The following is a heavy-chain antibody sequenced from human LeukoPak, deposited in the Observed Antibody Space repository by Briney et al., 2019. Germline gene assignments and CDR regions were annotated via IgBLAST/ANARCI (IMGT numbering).Heavy chain of an antibody. CDR2: ISSSSSYI. Sequence: GGSLRLSCAASGFTFSSYSMNWVRQAPGKGLEWVSSISSSSSYIYYADSVKGRFTISRDNSKNTLFLQMNSLRAEDTAVYYCATDTAMVKAIDYWGQGTLVTVSS. CDR3: ATDTAMVKAIDY. V-gene: IGHV3-21*04. D-gene: IGHD5-18*01. J-gene: IGHJ4*02. CDR1: GFTFSSYS.